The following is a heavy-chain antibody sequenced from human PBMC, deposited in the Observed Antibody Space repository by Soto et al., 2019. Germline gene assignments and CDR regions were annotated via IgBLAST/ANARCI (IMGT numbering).Heavy chain of an antibody. CDR1: GFTLNTYW. CDR2: INEDGTRK. V-gene: IGHV3-7*01. Sequence: GSLSLSCAASGFTLNTYWMTWVRQAPGKGLEWVANINEDGTRKNYVDSVEGRFTTSRDNGKNSLSLQMTSLRPEDTAVYYCARDVTPFHSDNAYDALDIWGQGTLVTVSS. D-gene: IGHD2-21*02. J-gene: IGHJ3*02. CDR3: ARDVTPFHSDNAYDALDI.